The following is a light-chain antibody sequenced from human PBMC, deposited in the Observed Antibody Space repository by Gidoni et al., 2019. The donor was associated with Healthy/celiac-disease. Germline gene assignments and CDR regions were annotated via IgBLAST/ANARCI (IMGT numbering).Light chain of an antibody. Sequence: IQLTQSPSSLSASVGDRVTSTCRASQGISSYLAWYQPKPGKAPKLLIYAASTLQSGVPSRFSGSGSGTDFTLTISSLQPEDFATYYCQQLNSYPRTFGQGTKLEIK. CDR3: QQLNSYPRT. CDR2: AAS. J-gene: IGKJ2*01. CDR1: QGISSY. V-gene: IGKV1-9*01.